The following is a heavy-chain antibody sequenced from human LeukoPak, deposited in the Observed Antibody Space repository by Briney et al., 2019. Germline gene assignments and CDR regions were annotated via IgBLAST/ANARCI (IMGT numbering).Heavy chain of an antibody. D-gene: IGHD3-10*01. CDR3: ARHQLTMVRGKRWFDP. Sequence: ASVKVSCKASGYTFTSYGISWVRQAPGQGLEWMGWISAYNGNTNYAQKLQGRVNMTTDTSTSTAYMELRSLRSDDTAVYYCARHQLTMVRGKRWFDPWGQGTLVTVSS. CDR2: ISAYNGNT. V-gene: IGHV1-18*04. CDR1: GYTFTSYG. J-gene: IGHJ5*02.